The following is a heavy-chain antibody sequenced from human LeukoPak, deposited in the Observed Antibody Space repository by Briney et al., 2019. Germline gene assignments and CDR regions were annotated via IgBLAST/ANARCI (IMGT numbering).Heavy chain of an antibody. J-gene: IGHJ3*02. D-gene: IGHD3-3*01. Sequence: GGSLRLSCAASGFTFSSYSMNWVRQAPGKGLEWVSYISSSSSTIYYADSVKGRFTISRDNAKNSLYLQMNSLRAEDTAVCYCARDISYDFWSGFDAFDIWGQGTMVTVSS. V-gene: IGHV3-48*04. CDR2: ISSSSSTI. CDR3: ARDISYDFWSGFDAFDI. CDR1: GFTFSSYS.